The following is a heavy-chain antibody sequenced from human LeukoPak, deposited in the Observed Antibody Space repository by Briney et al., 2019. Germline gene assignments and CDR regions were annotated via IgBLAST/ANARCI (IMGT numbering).Heavy chain of an antibody. CDR1: GFTVSSNY. D-gene: IGHD3-3*01. CDR2: IYSGGST. Sequence: KPGGSLRLSCAASGFTVSSNYMSWVRQAPGKGLEWVSVIYSGGSTYYADSVKGRFTISRDNAKNSLYLQMNSLRAEDTAVYYCARVNYDFWSGYDLHYMDVWGKGTTVTVSS. V-gene: IGHV3-66*01. J-gene: IGHJ6*03. CDR3: ARVNYDFWSGYDLHYMDV.